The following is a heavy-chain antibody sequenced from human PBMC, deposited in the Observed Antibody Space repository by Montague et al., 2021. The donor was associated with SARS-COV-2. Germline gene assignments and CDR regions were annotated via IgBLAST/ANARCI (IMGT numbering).Heavy chain of an antibody. V-gene: IGHV4-39*07. CDR1: GGSISSSSYY. D-gene: IGHD3-22*01. J-gene: IGHJ3*02. Sequence: SETLSLTCTVSGGSISSSSYYWGWIRQPPGKGLEWIGSIYYSGSTYYNPSLKSRVTISVDTSKNQFSLKLSSVTAADTAVYYCARVQGITMIAVVIGAFDIWGQGTMVTVSS. CDR3: ARVQGITMIAVVIGAFDI. CDR2: IYYSGST.